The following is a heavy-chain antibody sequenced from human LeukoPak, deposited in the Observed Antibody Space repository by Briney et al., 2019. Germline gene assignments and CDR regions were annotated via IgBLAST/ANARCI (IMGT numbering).Heavy chain of an antibody. J-gene: IGHJ6*03. V-gene: IGHV3-30-3*01. CDR2: TSYDGTIK. D-gene: IGHD1-7*01. CDR3: TRALRFITGTIWDYFYYMDV. CDR1: GFTFSTYA. Sequence: GGSLRLSCTVSGFTFSTYAMHWVRQAPGKGLEWVAVTSYDGTIKYYTDSVKGRFTISRDNSKNTLYLQMNSLRGEDTAVYYCTRALRFITGTIWDYFYYMDVWGKGTTVTVSS.